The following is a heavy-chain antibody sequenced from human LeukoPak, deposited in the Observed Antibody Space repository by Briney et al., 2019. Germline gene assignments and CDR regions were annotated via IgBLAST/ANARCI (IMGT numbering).Heavy chain of an antibody. J-gene: IGHJ4*02. CDR1: GFTFSSYG. V-gene: IGHV3-30*03. Sequence: GGSLRLSCAASGFTFSSYGMHWVRQAPGKGLEWVAVISYDGSNKYYADSVKGRFTISRDNSKNTLYLQMNSLRAEDTAVYYCARNKQLWYLINYWGQGPLVTVSS. CDR2: ISYDGSNK. D-gene: IGHD5-18*01. CDR3: ARNKQLWYLINY.